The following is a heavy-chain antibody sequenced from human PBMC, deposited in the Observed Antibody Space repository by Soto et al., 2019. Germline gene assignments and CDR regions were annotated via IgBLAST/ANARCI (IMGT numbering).Heavy chain of an antibody. CDR1: GFTFSSYA. CDR2: ISYDGSNK. V-gene: IGHV3-30-3*01. Sequence: GGSLRLSCAASGFTFSSYAMHWVRQAPGKGLEWVAVISYDGSNKYYADSVKGRFTISRDNSKNTLYLQMNSLRAEDTAVYYCARGIGVRGGMDVWGQGTTVTVSS. D-gene: IGHD2-21*01. J-gene: IGHJ6*02. CDR3: ARGIGVRGGMDV.